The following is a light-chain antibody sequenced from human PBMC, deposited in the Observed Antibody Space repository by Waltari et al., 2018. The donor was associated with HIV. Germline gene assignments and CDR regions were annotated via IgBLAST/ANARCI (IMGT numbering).Light chain of an antibody. J-gene: IGLJ1*01. V-gene: IGLV1-40*01. CDR1: SSNIGAGYD. CDR3: QSYDSSLSGTYV. CDR2: GDT. Sequence: QPLLTQPPSVSGAPGQTVTISCTGSSSNIGAGYDVHWYKQLPGKAPKLLISGDTNRPSGVPDRFSGSKSGTSASLAITGLQADDEADYYCQSYDSSLSGTYVFGSGTKVTVL.